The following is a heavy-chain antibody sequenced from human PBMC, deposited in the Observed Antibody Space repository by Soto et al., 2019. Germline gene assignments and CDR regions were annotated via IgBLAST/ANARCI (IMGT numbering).Heavy chain of an antibody. CDR1: GFSLGTSGVG. Sequence: QITLKESGPTLVKPTQTLTLTCTFSGFSLGTSGVGVGWIRQPPGKALEWLAVNYWDNDKFYSPSLKSRLTITKDTSKNLVVLIMTNMDPVDTATYYCTHRRVDYGMDVWGQGITVSVSS. CDR3: THRRVDYGMDV. V-gene: IGHV2-5*02. CDR2: NYWDNDK. J-gene: IGHJ6*02.